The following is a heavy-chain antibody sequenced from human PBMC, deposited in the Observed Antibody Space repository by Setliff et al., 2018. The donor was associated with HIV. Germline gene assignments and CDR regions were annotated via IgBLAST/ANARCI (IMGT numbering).Heavy chain of an antibody. J-gene: IGHJ4*02. Sequence: LRLSCAASGFTFSRYWMHWVRQAPGQGLVWVSGINNDTTTTTYADSVKGRFSISRDNAKNTLYLQMNGLRGEDTAVYYCAMFSSSSGWGQGTQVTISS. CDR2: INNDTTTT. CDR3: AMFSSSSG. D-gene: IGHD6-6*01. CDR1: GFTFSRYW. V-gene: IGHV3-74*01.